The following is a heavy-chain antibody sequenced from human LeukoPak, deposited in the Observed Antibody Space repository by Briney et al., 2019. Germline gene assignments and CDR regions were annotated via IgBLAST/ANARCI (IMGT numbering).Heavy chain of an antibody. CDR2: ISSSGSTI. J-gene: IGHJ6*02. D-gene: IGHD2-8*02. CDR1: GFTFISYE. Sequence: GWSLSLSCAACGFTFISYEMNGLRQPPGKGLDWVSYISSSGSTIYYADSVKGRFTLPRDSAKNELALQVNGLRAGDAAVYYCARTVLAPHYSYGMDGSSQGSTATASS. V-gene: IGHV3-48*03. CDR3: ARTVLAPHYSYGMDG.